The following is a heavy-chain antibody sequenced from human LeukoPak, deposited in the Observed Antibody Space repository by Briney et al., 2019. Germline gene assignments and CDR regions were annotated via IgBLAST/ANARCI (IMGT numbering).Heavy chain of an antibody. V-gene: IGHV3-30*02. Sequence: PGGSLRLSCAASGSTFSSYGIHWVRQAPGKGLEWVAFIRYDGSNKYYTDSVKGRFTISRDNAKNSLYLQMNSLRAEDTAVYYCARFGSSWYYGFDYWGQGTLVTVSS. J-gene: IGHJ4*02. CDR2: IRYDGSNK. CDR3: ARFGSSWYYGFDY. D-gene: IGHD6-13*01. CDR1: GSTFSSYG.